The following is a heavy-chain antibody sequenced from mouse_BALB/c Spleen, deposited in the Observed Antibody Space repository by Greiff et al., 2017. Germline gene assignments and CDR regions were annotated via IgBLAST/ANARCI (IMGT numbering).Heavy chain of an antibody. CDR2: IYPGNVNT. CDR3: ARGGYPYYFDY. D-gene: IGHD2-2*01. Sequence: VQLQQSGAELVKPGASVKLSCKASGYTFTSYYIHWVKQRPGQGLEWIGWIYPGNVNTKYNEKFKGKATLTADKSSSTAYMQLSSLTSEDSAVYFCARGGYPYYFDYWGQGTTLTVSS. J-gene: IGHJ2*01. CDR1: GYTFTSYY. V-gene: IGHV1S56*01.